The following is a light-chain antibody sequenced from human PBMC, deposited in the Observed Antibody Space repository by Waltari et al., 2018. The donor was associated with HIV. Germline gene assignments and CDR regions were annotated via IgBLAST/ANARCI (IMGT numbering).Light chain of an antibody. CDR1: SSNIGAGYA. V-gene: IGLV1-40*01. CDR2: ANI. Sequence: QSVLTPPPSVSGAPGQRVTISCTGTSSNIGAGYAVPWYQQLPGTAPKLLIYANIHRPSGVPDRFSVSKSATSASLAITGLQAEDEADYFCQSYDSSLSAYVVFGGGTKLTVL. CDR3: QSYDSSLSAYVV. J-gene: IGLJ2*01.